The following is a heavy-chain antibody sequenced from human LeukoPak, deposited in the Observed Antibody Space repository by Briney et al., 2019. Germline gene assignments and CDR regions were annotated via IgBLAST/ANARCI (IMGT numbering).Heavy chain of an antibody. D-gene: IGHD5-12*01. CDR2: ISSSSSTI. Sequence: GGCLRLSCAASGFTFSSYSMNWVRQAPGKGLEWVSCISSSSSTIYYADSVKGRFTISRDNAKNSLYLQMNSLRAEDTAVYYCARDGQWGFPIVATIGDGAFDIWGQGTMVTVSS. CDR3: ARDGQWGFPIVATIGDGAFDI. V-gene: IGHV3-48*01. J-gene: IGHJ3*02. CDR1: GFTFSSYS.